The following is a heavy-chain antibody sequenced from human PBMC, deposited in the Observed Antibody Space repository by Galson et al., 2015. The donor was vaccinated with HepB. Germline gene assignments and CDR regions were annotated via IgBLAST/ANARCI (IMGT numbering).Heavy chain of an antibody. CDR3: AGAWEGLYYFDY. V-gene: IGHV3-48*03. Sequence: SLRLSCAASGFTFNNYEMNWVRQAPGKGLEWVSYISSSGSSIYYTDSVKGRFTISRDNAKKSLYLQMNSLRAEDTAVYYCAGAWEGLYYFDYWGQGTLVTVSS. CDR1: GFTFNNYE. D-gene: IGHD3-22*01. CDR2: ISSSGSSI. J-gene: IGHJ4*02.